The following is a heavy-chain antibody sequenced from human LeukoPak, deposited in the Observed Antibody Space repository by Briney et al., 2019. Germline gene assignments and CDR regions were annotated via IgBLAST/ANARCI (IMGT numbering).Heavy chain of an antibody. J-gene: IGHJ4*02. V-gene: IGHV3-74*01. Sequence: RGSLRLSCAASGFTFSSYWMHWVRQAPGKGLVWVSRINSDGSSTSYADSVKGQFTISRDNAKNTLYLQMNSLRAEDTAVYYCARSWVGQPPGYWGQGTLVTVSS. CDR2: INSDGSST. CDR3: ARSWVGQPPGY. D-gene: IGHD2-15*01. CDR1: GFTFSSYW.